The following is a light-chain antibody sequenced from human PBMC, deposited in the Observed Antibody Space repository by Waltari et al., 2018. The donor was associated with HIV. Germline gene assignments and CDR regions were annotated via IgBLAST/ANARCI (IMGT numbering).Light chain of an antibody. CDR3: AAWDDSLNGVV. CDR2: SNK. V-gene: IGLV1-44*01. CDR1: RSNIGSTP. J-gene: IGLJ2*01. Sequence: QSALPQPPSASGTPGQRVTISCSGSRSNIGSTPVNWYQQLPGTAPKLLIYSNKQRPSGVPDRFSGSKSGTSASLAISGLQSEDEADYYCAAWDDSLNGVVFGGGTKLTVL.